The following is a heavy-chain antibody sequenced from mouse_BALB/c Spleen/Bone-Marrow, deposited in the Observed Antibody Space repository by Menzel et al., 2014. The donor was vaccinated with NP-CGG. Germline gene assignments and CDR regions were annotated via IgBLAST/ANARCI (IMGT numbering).Heavy chain of an antibody. Sequence: EVQLVESGGGLVQPGGSRKLSCAASGFTFSSFAMHWVRQAPEEGLEWVAYISSGSSTIYYADTVMGRFTISRDNPKNTLFLQITSLRSEDTAMYYCARSGSSSGYFDYWGQGTTLTVSS. V-gene: IGHV5-17*02. CDR1: GFTFSSFA. CDR3: ARSGSSSGYFDY. CDR2: ISSGSSTI. J-gene: IGHJ2*01. D-gene: IGHD1-1*01.